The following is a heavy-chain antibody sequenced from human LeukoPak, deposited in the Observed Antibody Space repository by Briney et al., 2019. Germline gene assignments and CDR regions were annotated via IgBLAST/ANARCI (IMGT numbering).Heavy chain of an antibody. CDR3: AGDKSTSPNE. J-gene: IGHJ4*02. CDR2: IYSGGST. D-gene: IGHD1/OR15-1a*01. V-gene: IGHV3-66*01. Sequence: GGSLRLSCAASGFTVSRNSMSWVRQAPGKGLECVSVIYSGGSTYYADSVKGRFTISRDNSKNTLFLQMNSLRAEDTAVYYCAGDKSTSPNEWGQGTLVTVSS. CDR1: GFTVSRNS.